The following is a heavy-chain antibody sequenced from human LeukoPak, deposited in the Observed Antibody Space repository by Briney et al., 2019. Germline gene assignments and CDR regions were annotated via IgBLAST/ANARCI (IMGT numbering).Heavy chain of an antibody. Sequence: PGGSLRLSCAASGFTFSGYAMSWVRQAPGKGLEWVSAISGSGGSTYYADSVKGRFTISRDNSKNTLYLQMNSLRAEDTAVYYCAKEKRDITMVRGVIGAFDIWGQGTMVTVSS. D-gene: IGHD3-10*01. CDR1: GFTFSGYA. J-gene: IGHJ3*02. V-gene: IGHV3-23*01. CDR2: ISGSGGST. CDR3: AKEKRDITMVRGVIGAFDI.